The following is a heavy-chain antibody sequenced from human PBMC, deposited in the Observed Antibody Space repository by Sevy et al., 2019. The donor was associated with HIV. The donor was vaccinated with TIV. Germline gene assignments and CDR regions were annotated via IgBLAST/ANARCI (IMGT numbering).Heavy chain of an antibody. CDR2: ISSSSSYT. CDR3: ARGSRGQYSSGWYIAFDI. Sequence: GGSLRLSCAASGFTFSDYYMSWIRQAPGKGLEWVSYISSSSSYTNYADSVKGRFTISRDNAKNSRYLQMNSLRAEDTAVYYCARGSRGQYSSGWYIAFDIWGQGTMVTVSS. J-gene: IGHJ3*02. D-gene: IGHD6-19*01. V-gene: IGHV3-11*06. CDR1: GFTFSDYY.